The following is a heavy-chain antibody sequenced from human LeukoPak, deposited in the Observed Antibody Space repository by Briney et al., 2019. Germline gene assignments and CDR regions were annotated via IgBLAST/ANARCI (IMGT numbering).Heavy chain of an antibody. CDR3: AREQSGTRGWYTVDY. V-gene: IGHV3-23*01. CDR2: IRPDGDRT. D-gene: IGHD6-19*01. CDR1: GFTFSTYA. J-gene: IGHJ4*02. Sequence: GGSLRLSCAASGFTFSTYAITWVRQGPGKGLEWVSAIRPDGDRTYYTDSVRGRCTISRDNSRDTVYLQVNSLRVEDTAVYYCAREQSGTRGWYTVDYWGQGTLVTVSS.